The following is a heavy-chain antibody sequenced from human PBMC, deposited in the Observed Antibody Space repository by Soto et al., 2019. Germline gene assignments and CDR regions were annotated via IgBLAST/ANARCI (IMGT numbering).Heavy chain of an antibody. J-gene: IGHJ5*02. D-gene: IGHD2-15*01. CDR3: ARAGVVVVAAIRANWFDP. CDR1: GGTFSSYA. Sequence: QVQLVQSGAEVKKPGSSVKVSCKASGGTFSSYAISWVRQAPGQGLEWMGGIIPIFGTANYAQKFQGRVTITADDATSTAYMGLSSLRSEDTAVYYCARAGVVVVAAIRANWFDPWGQGTLVTVSS. CDR2: IIPIFGTA. V-gene: IGHV1-69*01.